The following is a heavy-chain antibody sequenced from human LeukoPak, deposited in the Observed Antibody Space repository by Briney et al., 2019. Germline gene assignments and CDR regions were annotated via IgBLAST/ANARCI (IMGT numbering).Heavy chain of an antibody. J-gene: IGHJ4*02. V-gene: IGHV4-34*01. Sequence: PSETLSLTCAVYGGSFSGYYWSWIRQPPGKGLEWIGEINHSGSTNYNPSLKSRVTISVDTSKNQFSLKLSSVTAADTAVYYCARFGSGWHYLDYWGQGTLVTVSS. D-gene: IGHD6-19*01. CDR2: INHSGST. CDR3: ARFGSGWHYLDY. CDR1: GGSFSGYY.